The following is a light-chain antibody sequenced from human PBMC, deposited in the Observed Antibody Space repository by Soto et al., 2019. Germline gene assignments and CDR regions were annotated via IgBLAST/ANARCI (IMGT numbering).Light chain of an antibody. CDR2: DAS. CDR3: QQYNSYSPET. V-gene: IGKV1-5*01. CDR1: QSISSY. J-gene: IGKJ1*01. Sequence: DIQMTQSPSSLSASVGCIFTITGRASQSISSYLNWYQQKPGEAPKLLIYDASSLESGVPSRFSGSGSGTEFTLTISSLQPDDFATYYCQQYNSYSPETFGQGTKVDI.